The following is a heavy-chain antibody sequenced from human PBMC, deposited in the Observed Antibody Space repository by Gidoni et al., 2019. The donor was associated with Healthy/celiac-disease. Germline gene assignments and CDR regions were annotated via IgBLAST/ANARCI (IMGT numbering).Heavy chain of an antibody. CDR2: IYYSGST. D-gene: IGHD4-17*01. J-gene: IGHJ4*02. V-gene: IGHV4-39*07. CDR1: GGSIRSRSYH. CDR3: ARDFHLFDDYGDYNYYFDY. Sequence: QLQLQESGPGLVKPSETLSLTCTVSGGSIRSRSYHWGWIRQPPGKGLEWIGSIYYSGSTYYNPSLKSRVTISVDTSKNQFSLKLSSVTAADTAVYYCARDFHLFDDYGDYNYYFDYWGQGTLVTVSS.